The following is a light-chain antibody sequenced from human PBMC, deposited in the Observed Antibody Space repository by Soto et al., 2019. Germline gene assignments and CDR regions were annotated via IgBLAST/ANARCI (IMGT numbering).Light chain of an antibody. V-gene: IGLV2-23*01. Sequence: QSALTQPASVSGSPGQSITLSCTRTSSGVEYYNLVSWCQHHPGKAPKLIIYEGSQRPSGVSDRFSGSKSGNTASLTISGLQAEDEADYYCSSYAGAVVFGGGTKLTVL. J-gene: IGLJ2*01. CDR2: EGS. CDR1: SSGVEYYNL. CDR3: SSYAGAVV.